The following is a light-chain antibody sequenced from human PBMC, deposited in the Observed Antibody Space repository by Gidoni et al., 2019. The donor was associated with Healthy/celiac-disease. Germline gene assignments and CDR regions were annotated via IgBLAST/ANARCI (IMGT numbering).Light chain of an antibody. J-gene: IGLJ1*01. Sequence: QSVLTQPPSVSGAPRQRVTISCTWSSSNIGAGYDVHWYQQPPGTAPKLLIYVNNNRPSGVPDRFSGSKSGTSASLAITGLQAEDEADYYCQSYDSSLSGYVFGTGTKVTVL. CDR3: QSYDSSLSGYV. CDR2: VNN. CDR1: SSNIGAGYD. V-gene: IGLV1-40*01.